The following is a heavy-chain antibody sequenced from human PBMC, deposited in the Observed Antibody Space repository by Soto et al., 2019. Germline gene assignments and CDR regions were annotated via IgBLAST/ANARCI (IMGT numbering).Heavy chain of an antibody. CDR2: VSGSGGST. D-gene: IGHD1-20*01. Sequence: EVQLLESEGGLVQPGGSLRLSCAASGFTFSSYAMSWVRQAPGKGLEWISAVSGSGGSTYYADSVKGRFTISRDNSKDTLYLQMNNLRAEDTAVYYCAKPPDYNWNDYWGQGTLVTVSS. J-gene: IGHJ4*02. CDR3: AKPPDYNWNDY. CDR1: GFTFSSYA. V-gene: IGHV3-23*01.